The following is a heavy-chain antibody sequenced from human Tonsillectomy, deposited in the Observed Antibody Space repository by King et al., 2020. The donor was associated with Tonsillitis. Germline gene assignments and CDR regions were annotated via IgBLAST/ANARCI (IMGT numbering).Heavy chain of an antibody. V-gene: IGHV1-2*02. J-gene: IGHJ4*02. CDR1: GYTFTDYY. CDR3: ATINDYGDQPLDY. CDR2: INPNSGST. D-gene: IGHD4-17*01. Sequence: QLVQSGAEVKKPGASVKVSCKASGYTFTDYYMHWVRQAPGQGLEWMGWINPNSGSTNYAQKFQGRVTMTRDTSISTAYMEMSRLRSDDTAIFYCATINDYGDQPLDYWDQGTLVTVSS.